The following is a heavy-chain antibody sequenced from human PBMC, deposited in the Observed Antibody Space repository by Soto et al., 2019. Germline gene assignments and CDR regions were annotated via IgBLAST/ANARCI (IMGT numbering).Heavy chain of an antibody. CDR1: GFTFSNDG. J-gene: IGHJ4*02. CDR3: TKEAMDRGVIGDY. D-gene: IGHD3-16*02. V-gene: IGHV3-30*18. CDR2: ISYDGSRN. Sequence: QVQLVESGGGVVQPGRSLRLSCAASGFTFSNDGMHWVRQAPGKGLEWVAVISYDGSRNYYEDSVGGRFTISRDNSKNTLYLEMNSLRPEDTAVYYCTKEAMDRGVIGDYWGQGTLVTVSS.